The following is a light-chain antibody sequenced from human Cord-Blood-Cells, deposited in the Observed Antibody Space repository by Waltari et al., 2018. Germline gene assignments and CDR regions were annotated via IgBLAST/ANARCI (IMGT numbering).Light chain of an antibody. CDR3: QQYYSTPRT. V-gene: IGKV4-1*01. Sequence: DIVMTQSPDSLAVSLGERAXIXXXSSQSVLYSSNNKNYLACYQHKPGPHPKLLIYWASTRESGVPDRFSGSGSGTDFTLTISSLQAEDVAVYYCQQYYSTPRTFGQGTKLEIK. CDR1: QSVLYSSNNKNY. J-gene: IGKJ2*01. CDR2: WAS.